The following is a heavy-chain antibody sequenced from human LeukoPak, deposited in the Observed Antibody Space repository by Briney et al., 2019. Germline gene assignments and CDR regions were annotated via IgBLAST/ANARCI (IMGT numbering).Heavy chain of an antibody. J-gene: IGHJ4*02. CDR3: AKPLYSSSWYYFDF. CDR1: GFTFSSYA. D-gene: IGHD6-13*01. CDR2: ISGSGGST. Sequence: GGSLRLSCAASGFTFSSYAMSWVRQAPGKGLEWVSAISGSGGSTYYADSVKGRFTIFRDNSKNTLDLQMNSLRVEDTAVYYCAKPLYSSSWYYFDFWGQGTLVTVSS. V-gene: IGHV3-23*01.